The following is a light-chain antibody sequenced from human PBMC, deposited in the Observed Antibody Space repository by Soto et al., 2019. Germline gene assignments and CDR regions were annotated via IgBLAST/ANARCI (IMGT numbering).Light chain of an antibody. V-gene: IGKV1-5*03. CDR3: QQYESFTRT. CDR1: QSINNW. Sequence: DIQMTQSPSTLSASFGDRCTITCRASQSINNWLACDQQKPGTAPKLFIFNASTLESGVPSRFSGSGSGTEFTLSISSLQPDDFATYFCQQYESFTRTFGQGTKVEIK. CDR2: NAS. J-gene: IGKJ1*01.